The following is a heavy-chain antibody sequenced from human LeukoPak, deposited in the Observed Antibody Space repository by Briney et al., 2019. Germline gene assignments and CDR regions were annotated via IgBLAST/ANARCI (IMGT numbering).Heavy chain of an antibody. Sequence: SETLSLTCTVSGGSIDTVAFYWGWVRQPPEKGLEWIGTIYDSENEFHNPSLNTRVTISADTSKNQFSLKLNSVTAADAAVYYCARQISDYYYYYMDVWGEGITVTVSS. CDR3: ARQISDYYYYYMDV. V-gene: IGHV4-39*01. CDR1: GGSIDTVAFY. D-gene: IGHD2/OR15-2a*01. CDR2: IYDSENE. J-gene: IGHJ6*03.